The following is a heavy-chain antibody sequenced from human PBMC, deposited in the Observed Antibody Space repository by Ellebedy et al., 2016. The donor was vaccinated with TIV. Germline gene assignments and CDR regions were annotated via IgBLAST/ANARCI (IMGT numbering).Heavy chain of an antibody. Sequence: PGGSLRLSCVASGFTFSSYWMSRVRQASGKGLEWVAGIKHDGSVKDYLDSVKGRFTISRDNAKNSLYLQMDSLRVEDTGVYYCATQWELYDWGQGTPVTVSS. CDR3: ATQWELYD. J-gene: IGHJ4*02. V-gene: IGHV3-7*01. D-gene: IGHD1-26*01. CDR2: IKHDGSVK. CDR1: GFTFSSYW.